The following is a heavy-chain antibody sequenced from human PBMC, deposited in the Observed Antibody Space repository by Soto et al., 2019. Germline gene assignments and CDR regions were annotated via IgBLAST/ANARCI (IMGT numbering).Heavy chain of an antibody. D-gene: IGHD2-21*01. CDR1: GFTFSSYS. V-gene: IGHV3-21*01. J-gene: IGHJ6*02. Sequence: EVQLVESGGGLVKPGGSLRLSCAASGFTFSSYSMNWVRQAPGKGLEWVSSISSSSSYIYYADSVKGRFTISRDNAKNSWYGQRNSRRAEDTAVYDWAGGGVFPNLGGGGGGGYYYYGMDVWGQGTTVTVSS. CDR2: ISSSSSYI. CDR3: AGGGVFPNLGGGGGGGYYYYGMDV.